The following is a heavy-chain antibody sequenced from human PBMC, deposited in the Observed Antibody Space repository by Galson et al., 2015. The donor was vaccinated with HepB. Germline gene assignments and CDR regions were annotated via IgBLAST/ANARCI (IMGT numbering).Heavy chain of an antibody. CDR1: GGSFSGYY. V-gene: IGHV4-34*01. D-gene: IGHD3-9*01. CDR2: INHSGST. Sequence: ETLSLTCAVYGGSFSGYYWSWIRQPPGKGLEWIGEINHSGSTNYNPSLKSRVTISVDTSKNQFSLKLSSVTAADTAVYYCARGFSTIFPDWFDPWGQGTLVTVSS. J-gene: IGHJ5*02. CDR3: ARGFSTIFPDWFDP.